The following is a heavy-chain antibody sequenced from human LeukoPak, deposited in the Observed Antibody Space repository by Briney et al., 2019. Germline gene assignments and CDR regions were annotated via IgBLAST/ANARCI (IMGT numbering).Heavy chain of an antibody. CDR1: GFTFSSYS. CDR2: ISSSSSTI. D-gene: IGHD1-26*01. V-gene: IGHV3-48*01. Sequence: PGGSLRLSCAASGFTFSSYSMNWVRQAPGKGLEWVSYISSSSSTIYYADSVKGRFTISRDNAKNSLYLQMNSLRAEDTAVYYCARDVSMGRGSYLPFQHWGQGTLVTVSS. CDR3: ARDVSMGRGSYLPFQH. J-gene: IGHJ1*01.